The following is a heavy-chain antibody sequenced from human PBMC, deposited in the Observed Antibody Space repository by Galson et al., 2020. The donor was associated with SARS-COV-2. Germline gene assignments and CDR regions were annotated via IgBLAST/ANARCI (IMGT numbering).Heavy chain of an antibody. V-gene: IGHV1-69*10. J-gene: IGHJ6*02. CDR2: IIPILGIA. CDR1: GGTFSSYA. D-gene: IGHD1-1*01. CDR3: ARGKVRWNDVLPYYYGMDV. Sequence: SVKVSCKASGGTFSSYAISWVRQAPGQGLEWMGGIIPILGIANYAQKFQGRVTITADKSTSTAYMELSSLRSEDTAVYYCARGKVRWNDVLPYYYGMDVWGQGTTVTVSS.